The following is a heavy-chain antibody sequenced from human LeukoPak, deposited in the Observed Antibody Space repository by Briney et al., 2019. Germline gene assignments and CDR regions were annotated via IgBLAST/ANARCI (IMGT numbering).Heavy chain of an antibody. V-gene: IGHV3-23*01. CDR1: GFTFSSYA. CDR2: ISGSGGST. Sequence: GGSLRLSCAASGFTFSSYAMSWGRQAPGKGLGGVSAISGSGGSTNYADSVKGRFSISIDNSKNTLDLQMNSLRAEDTAAYYCAKDVSNNHYYFDYWGQGTLVTVSS. J-gene: IGHJ4*02. CDR3: AKDVSNNHYYFDY. D-gene: IGHD1-14*01.